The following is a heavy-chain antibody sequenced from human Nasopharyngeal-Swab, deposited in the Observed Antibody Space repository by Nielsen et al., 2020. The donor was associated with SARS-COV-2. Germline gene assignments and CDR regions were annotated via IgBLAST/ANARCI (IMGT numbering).Heavy chain of an antibody. CDR1: GFTFSNYG. D-gene: IGHD3-3*01. CDR2: IWYDGSNK. V-gene: IGHV3-33*01. CDR3: ASNDFWSGYYFNH. J-gene: IGHJ4*02. Sequence: GGSLRLSCAASGFTFSNYGMHWVRQAPGKGLEWVAVIWYDGSNKYYADSVKGRFTISRDNAKNSLNLQMNSLRDEDTAVYYCASNDFWSGYYFNHWGQGTLVTVSS.